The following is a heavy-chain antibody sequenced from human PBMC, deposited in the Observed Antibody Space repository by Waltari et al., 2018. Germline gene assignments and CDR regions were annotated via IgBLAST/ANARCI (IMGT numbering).Heavy chain of an antibody. V-gene: IGHV3-53*01. Sequence: EVQLVESGGGLVQPGGSLRLSCAAAGFSVSGVYMTWVRQAPGKGLQWVSIIYSGGSTYYADSVTGRFTISSDNSKNTVFLQMNSLRVDDTAVYYCARPVGNETWGQGTLVTVSS. D-gene: IGHD1-26*01. J-gene: IGHJ5*02. CDR3: ARPVGNET. CDR1: GFSVSGVY. CDR2: IYSGGST.